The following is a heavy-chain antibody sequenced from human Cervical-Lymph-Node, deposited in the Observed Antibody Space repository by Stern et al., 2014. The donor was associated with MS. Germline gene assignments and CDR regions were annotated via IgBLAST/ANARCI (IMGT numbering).Heavy chain of an antibody. CDR1: GGSISSGDYY. CDR2: IYTSGST. J-gene: IGHJ4*02. Sequence: QLQLQESGPGLVKPSQTLSLTCTVSGGSISSGDYYWSWIRQPAGKGLEWIGRIYTSGSTNYKPSLKSRVTISVDTSQSQFSLRLSSLTAADTAVYYCAREVVGTTWEPFDYWGQGTLVTVPS. D-gene: IGHD1-26*01. CDR3: AREVVGTTWEPFDY. V-gene: IGHV4-61*02.